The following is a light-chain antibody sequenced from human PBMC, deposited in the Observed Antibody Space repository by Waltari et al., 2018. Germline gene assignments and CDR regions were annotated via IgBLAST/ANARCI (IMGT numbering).Light chain of an antibody. V-gene: IGLV1-47*01. CDR1: SSNLGRHY. Sequence: QSVLTQPPSASGTPGQRVTISCSGSSSNLGRHYVYWYQQRPGTAPKLLISRNNQRPSGVPDRFSGSKSGTSASLAISGLRSEDEADYYCAAWDDSLSGGVFGGGTKLTVL. J-gene: IGLJ3*02. CDR2: RNN. CDR3: AAWDDSLSGGV.